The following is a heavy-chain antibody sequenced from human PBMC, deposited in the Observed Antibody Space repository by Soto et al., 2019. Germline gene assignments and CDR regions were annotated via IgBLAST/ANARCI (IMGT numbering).Heavy chain of an antibody. J-gene: IGHJ6*02. V-gene: IGHV4-39*01. Sequence: QLQLQESGPGLVKPSETLSLTCSVSGGSLSSGPYSWGWIRQPPGKGLEWIGTFYYSGSTHYNPSLARRVTISGVPAQHQCFLKVTSVTAAGTAMSYCARLGGYCSSTSCYGCYGMDVWGQGTTVTVSS. CDR3: ARLGGYCSSTSCYGCYGMDV. CDR1: GGSLSSGPYS. D-gene: IGHD2-2*01. CDR2: FYYSGST.